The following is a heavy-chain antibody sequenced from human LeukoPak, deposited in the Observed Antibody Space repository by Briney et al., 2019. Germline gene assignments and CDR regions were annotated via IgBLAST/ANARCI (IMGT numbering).Heavy chain of an antibody. D-gene: IGHD6-19*01. CDR2: ISSSSSYI. V-gene: IGHV3-21*01. CDR3: ASLAVASLYYFDY. J-gene: IGHJ4*02. CDR1: GFTFSSYS. Sequence: GGSLRLSCAASGFTFSSYSMNWVRQAPGKGLEWVSSISSSSSYIYYADSVKGRFTISRDNAKNSLYLQMNSLRAEDTAVCYCASLAVASLYYFDYWGQGTLVTVSS.